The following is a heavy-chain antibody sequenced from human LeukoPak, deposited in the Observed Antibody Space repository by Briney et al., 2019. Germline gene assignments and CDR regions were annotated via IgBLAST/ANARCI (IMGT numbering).Heavy chain of an antibody. J-gene: IGHJ4*02. CDR2: IYTSGST. V-gene: IGHV4-61*02. D-gene: IGHD1-26*01. Sequence: SQTLSLTCTVSGGSISSGSYYWSWIRQPAGKGLEWIGRIYTSGSTNYNPSLKSRVTISVDTSKNQFSLKLSSVTAADTAVCYCARGGSPVGATNDYWGQGTLVTVSS. CDR1: GGSISSGSYY. CDR3: ARGGSPVGATNDY.